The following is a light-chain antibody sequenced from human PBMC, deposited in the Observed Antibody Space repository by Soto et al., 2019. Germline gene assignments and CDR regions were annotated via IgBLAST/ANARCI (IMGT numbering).Light chain of an antibody. CDR1: QSVLYSYNNNSY. Sequence: DIVMTHSPASLAVSLGKRDTIHCKSSQSVLYSYNNNSYLAWYQQKPGQAPKLLIYWASTLASGVSDRFSGSGSGPDFTLTISSLQAEDVAVYYCQQYNSSITFGQGTRLEIK. V-gene: IGKV4-1*01. CDR2: WAS. J-gene: IGKJ5*01. CDR3: QQYNSSIT.